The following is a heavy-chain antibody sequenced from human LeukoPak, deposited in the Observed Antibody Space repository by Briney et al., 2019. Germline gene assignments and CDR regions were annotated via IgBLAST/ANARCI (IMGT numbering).Heavy chain of an antibody. D-gene: IGHD3-10*01. CDR2: IYSGGST. V-gene: IGHV3-53*04. Sequence: HPGGSLRLSCAASGFTVSSNYMSWVRQAPGKGLEWVSVIYSGGSTYYADSVKGRFTISRHNSKNTLYLQMNSLGAEDTAVYYCARKTGHGMDVWGQGTTVTVSS. J-gene: IGHJ6*02. CDR3: ARKTGHGMDV. CDR1: GFTVSSNY.